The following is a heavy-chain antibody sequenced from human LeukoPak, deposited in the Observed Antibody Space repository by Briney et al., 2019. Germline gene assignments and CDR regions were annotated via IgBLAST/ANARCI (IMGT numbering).Heavy chain of an antibody. D-gene: IGHD3-16*01. V-gene: IGHV3-30*01. J-gene: IGHJ6*03. CDR2: ISYDGSNK. CDR1: GFTFSYYA. CDR3: ASDWATGGNYYFMDV. Sequence: QPGRSLRLSCAASGFTFSYYAMYWVRQAPGKGLEWVAVISYDGSNKYYADSVKGRFTISRDNSRNTLYLQMNSLRAEGTAGYYCASDWATGGNYYFMDVWGTGITVTVSS.